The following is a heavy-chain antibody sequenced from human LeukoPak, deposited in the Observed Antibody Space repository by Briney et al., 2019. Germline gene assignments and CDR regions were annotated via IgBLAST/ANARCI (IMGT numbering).Heavy chain of an antibody. CDR3: ARTRGVGLRSEHYFDY. CDR1: GFTFSSYS. V-gene: IGHV3-21*01. CDR2: ISSSSSCI. J-gene: IGHJ4*02. Sequence: GGSLRLSCAASGFTFSSYSMNWFRQAPGKGLEWVSSISSSSSCIYYADSVKGRFTISRDNAKNSLYLQMNSLRAEDTAVYYCARTRGVGLRSEHYFDYWGQGTLVTVSS. D-gene: IGHD4-17*01.